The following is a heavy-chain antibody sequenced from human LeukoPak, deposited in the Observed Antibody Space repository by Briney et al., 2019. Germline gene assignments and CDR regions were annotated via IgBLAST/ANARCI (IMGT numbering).Heavy chain of an antibody. Sequence: GGSLRLSCAASGFTFSSYSMNWVRQAPGKGLEWVSSISSSSSYIYYADSVKGRFTISRDNAKNSLYLQMNSPRAEDTAAYYCAKDGNWARFENWGQGTLVTVSS. V-gene: IGHV3-21*04. D-gene: IGHD7-27*01. CDR2: ISSSSSYI. CDR1: GFTFSSYS. J-gene: IGHJ4*02. CDR3: AKDGNWARFEN.